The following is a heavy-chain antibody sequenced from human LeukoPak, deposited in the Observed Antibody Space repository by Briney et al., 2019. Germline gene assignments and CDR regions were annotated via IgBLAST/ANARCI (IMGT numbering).Heavy chain of an antibody. V-gene: IGHV3-23*01. CDR3: TREAIATGYAYD. D-gene: IGHD3-16*01. Sequence: GGSLRLSCAATGFSFSSYALSWVRQAPGKGLEWVSAISGGGDRTYYADSVTGRFTISRDNPKNMLFLQMSSLRAEDAAMYYCTREAIATGYAYDWGQGTLVTVFS. CDR1: GFSFSSYA. J-gene: IGHJ4*02. CDR2: ISGGGDRT.